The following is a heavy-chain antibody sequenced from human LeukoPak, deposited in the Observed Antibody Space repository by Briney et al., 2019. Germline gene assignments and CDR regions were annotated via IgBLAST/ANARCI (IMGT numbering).Heavy chain of an antibody. J-gene: IGHJ4*02. CDR2: ISYDGSTT. V-gene: IGHV3-30*03. CDR3: ERDQDYSDRSGYYYVFYY. Sequence: GGSLRLSCAASGFTFSGHGMHWVRQAPGKGLEWVAIISYDGSTTYYADSVKGRFTISRDNSKNTLFLKMNSLRAEDTAVYYCERDQDYSDRSGYYYVFYYWGQGTLVTVSS. CDR1: GFTFSGHG. D-gene: IGHD3-22*01.